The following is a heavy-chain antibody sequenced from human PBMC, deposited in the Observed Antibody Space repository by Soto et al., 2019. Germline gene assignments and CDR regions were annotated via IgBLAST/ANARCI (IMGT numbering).Heavy chain of an antibody. CDR2: ISYDGSNK. D-gene: IGHD2-15*01. J-gene: IGHJ6*02. Sequence: PGGSLRLSCAASGFTVSSYAMHWVRQAPGKGLECVAVISYDGSNKFYRDSVKGRFTISRDNSKNTLYLQINSLRYEDTAVYYCARGDREDIAVVVGARPGEYGVDVWGQGTTVTVSS. CDR3: ARGDREDIAVVVGARPGEYGVDV. V-gene: IGHV3-30-3*01. CDR1: GFTVSSYA.